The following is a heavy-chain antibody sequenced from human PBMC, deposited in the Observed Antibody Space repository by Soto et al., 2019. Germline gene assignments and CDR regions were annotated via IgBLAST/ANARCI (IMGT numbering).Heavy chain of an antibody. V-gene: IGHV4-61*01. Sequence: PSETLSLTCTVSGGSVSSGRSYWNWVRQSPGKGLEWIGFAYYNGDTNANPSLGGRVTISLDTSENQFSLKLSSVTAEDTAVYYCARPPVIDIVVPPDYWGQGTLVTVSS. D-gene: IGHD2-15*01. CDR2: AYYNGDT. CDR1: GGSVSSGRSY. J-gene: IGHJ4*02. CDR3: ARPPVIDIVVPPDY.